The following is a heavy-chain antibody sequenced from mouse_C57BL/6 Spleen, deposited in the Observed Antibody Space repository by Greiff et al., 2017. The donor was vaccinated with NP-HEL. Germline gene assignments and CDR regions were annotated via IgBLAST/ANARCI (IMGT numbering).Heavy chain of an antibody. J-gene: IGHJ2*01. D-gene: IGHD1-1*01. Sequence: QVQLQQSGAELARPGASVKLSCKASGYTFTSYGISWVKQRTGQGLEWIGEIYPRRGNTYYNEKFKGKATLTADKSSSTAYMELRSLTSEDSAVYFCAREGYGGYWGQGTTLTVSS. CDR1: GYTFTSYG. CDR2: IYPRRGNT. CDR3: AREGYGGY. V-gene: IGHV1-81*01.